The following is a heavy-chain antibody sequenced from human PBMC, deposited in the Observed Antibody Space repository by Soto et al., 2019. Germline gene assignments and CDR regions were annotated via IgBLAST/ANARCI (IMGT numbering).Heavy chain of an antibody. V-gene: IGHV3-33*06. Sequence: QVQLVESGGGVVQPGRSLRLSCAASGFMFTTYGRHWVRQAPGKGLEWVAVIWYDGSNQYYADSVKGRFTISRDNSKNILYLEMNSVRVEDTAVDYCVKDHCGGDCYSAPYFDYWGQGTLVTVSS. CDR2: IWYDGSNQ. CDR3: VKDHCGGDCYSAPYFDY. J-gene: IGHJ4*02. CDR1: GFMFTTYG. D-gene: IGHD2-21*02.